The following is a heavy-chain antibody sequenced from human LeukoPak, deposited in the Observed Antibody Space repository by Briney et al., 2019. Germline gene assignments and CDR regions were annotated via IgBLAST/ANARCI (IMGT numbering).Heavy chain of an antibody. CDR3: ARPELPGWSVLFDF. J-gene: IGHJ4*02. CDR1: GFTFSTYS. CDR2: ISSSSNYI. Sequence: GGSLRLSCAASGFTFSTYSMNWVRQAPGKGLEWVSSISSSSNYIYYADSVKGRFTISRDNAKNSLYLQMNSLRAEDTAIYYCARPELPGWSVLFDFWGQGTLVTVSS. V-gene: IGHV3-21*01. D-gene: IGHD2-15*01.